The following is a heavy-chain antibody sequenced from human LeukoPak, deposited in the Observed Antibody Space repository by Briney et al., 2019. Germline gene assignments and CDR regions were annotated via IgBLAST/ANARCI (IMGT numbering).Heavy chain of an antibody. D-gene: IGHD3-9*01. CDR2: IYYSGST. CDR3: ARGRYFDWLPSNWFGP. V-gene: IGHV4-59*01. CDR1: GGSISGYY. J-gene: IGHJ5*02. Sequence: SETLSLTCTVSGGSISGYYWSWIRQPPGKRLEWIGYIYYSGSTIYNPSLKSRVTISVDTSKNQVSLELSSVTAADTAVYYCARGRYFDWLPSNWFGPWGQGTLVTVSS.